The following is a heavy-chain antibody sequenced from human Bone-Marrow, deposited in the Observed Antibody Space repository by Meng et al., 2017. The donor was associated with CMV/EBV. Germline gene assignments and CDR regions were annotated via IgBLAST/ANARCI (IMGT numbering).Heavy chain of an antibody. CDR2: ISYDGSNK. CDR3: AREIGNYDYYSGMDV. Sequence: GESLKISCAASGFTFSSYAMHWVRQAPGKGLEWVAVISYDGSNKYYADSVKGRFTIFRDNAKNSLYLQMNSLRAEDTAVYYCAREIGNYDYYSGMDVWGQGTTVTVSS. CDR1: GFTFSSYA. D-gene: IGHD4-23*01. J-gene: IGHJ6*02. V-gene: IGHV3-30-3*01.